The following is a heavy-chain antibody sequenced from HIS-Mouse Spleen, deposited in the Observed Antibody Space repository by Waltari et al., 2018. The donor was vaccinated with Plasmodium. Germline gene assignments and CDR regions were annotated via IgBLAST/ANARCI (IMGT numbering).Heavy chain of an antibody. J-gene: IGHJ2*01. V-gene: IGHV3-7*01. D-gene: IGHD5-12*01. CDR3: ARDRRGYWYFDL. CDR1: GFTFGSYW. CDR2: IKQDGSEK. Sequence: EVQLVESGGGLVQPGGCLTLSCPASGFTFGSYWMSWVRQAPGKGLEWVANIKQDGSEKYYVDSVKGRFTISRDNAKNSLYLQMNSLRAEDTAVYYCARDRRGYWYFDLWGRGTLVTVSS.